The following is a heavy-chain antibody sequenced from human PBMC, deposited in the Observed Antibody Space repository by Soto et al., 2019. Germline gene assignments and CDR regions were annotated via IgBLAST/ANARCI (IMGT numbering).Heavy chain of an antibody. Sequence: QLQLQEAGPGLVKPSETLSLTCTVSGGSTSSSTYYWGWIRQPPGKGLEWIGSIYYSGNTFYNPSLKSRVTISVDTSKNQFSLKLTSVTATDTAVYYCASQYVGQYFQNWGQGTLVTVSS. CDR3: ASQYVGQYFQN. J-gene: IGHJ1*01. CDR2: IYYSGNT. D-gene: IGHD3-16*01. V-gene: IGHV4-39*01. CDR1: GGSTSSSTYY.